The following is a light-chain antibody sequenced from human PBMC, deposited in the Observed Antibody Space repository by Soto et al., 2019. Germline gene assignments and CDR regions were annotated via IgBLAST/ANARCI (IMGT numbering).Light chain of an antibody. CDR2: AAS. CDR1: ESIRNN. CDR3: RQTYSTPRGA. J-gene: IGKJ1*01. V-gene: IGKV1-39*01. Sequence: DIQMTQSPSSLSASVGDRVTITCRASESIRNNLNWYQQKPGKAPKLLIYAASTLQSGVPSRFSGGGSGTEFTLTIGSLQPEDFTTYYCRQTYSTPRGAFGQGTKVEFK.